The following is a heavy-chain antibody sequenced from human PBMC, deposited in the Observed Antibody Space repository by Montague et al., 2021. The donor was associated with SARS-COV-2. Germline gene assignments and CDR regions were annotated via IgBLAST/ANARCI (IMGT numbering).Heavy chain of an antibody. CDR1: GGSISPYY. V-gene: IGHV4-59*13. J-gene: IGHJ3*02. CDR3: AFGGLDAFDI. Sequence: SETLSLTCTVSGGSISPYYWNWIRQPPGKGLEWIGYIYYTGGTKYNPSLKSRVSMSVDTSKNQFSLRLTSVGTADTAVYYCAFGGLDAFDIWGQGTVVTVSS. D-gene: IGHD4-23*01. CDR2: IYYTGGT.